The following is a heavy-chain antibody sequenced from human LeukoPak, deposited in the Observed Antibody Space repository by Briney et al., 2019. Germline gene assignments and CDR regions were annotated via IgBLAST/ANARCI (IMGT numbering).Heavy chain of an antibody. CDR3: ARTVAGAFDT. CDR1: GFTVSSDY. D-gene: IGHD6-19*01. V-gene: IGHV3-66*01. J-gene: IGHJ5*02. CDR2: IYSGGNT. Sequence: GSLRLSCAASGFTVSSDYMSWVRQAPGKGLEWVSVIYSGGNTFYADSVKGRFTISRDSSKNTVHLQMNSLRVEDTAVYYCARTVAGAFDTWGQGTLVTVSS.